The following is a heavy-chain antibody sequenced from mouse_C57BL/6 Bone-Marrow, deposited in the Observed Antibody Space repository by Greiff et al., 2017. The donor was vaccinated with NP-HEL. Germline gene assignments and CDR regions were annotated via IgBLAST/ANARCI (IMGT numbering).Heavy chain of an antibody. CDR2: FHPYNDDT. CDR3: ARGYGSSLYWYFDV. Sequence: VQLVESGAELVKPGASVKMSCKASGYTFTTYPIEWMKQNHGKSLEWIGNFHPYNDDTKYNEKFKGKATLTVEKSSSTVYLELSRLTSDDSAVYYCARGYGSSLYWYFDVWGTGTTVTVSS. CDR1: GYTFTTYP. D-gene: IGHD1-1*01. J-gene: IGHJ1*03. V-gene: IGHV1-47*01.